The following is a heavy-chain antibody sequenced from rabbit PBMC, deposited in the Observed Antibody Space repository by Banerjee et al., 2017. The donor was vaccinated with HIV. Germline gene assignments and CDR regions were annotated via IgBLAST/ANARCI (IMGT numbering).Heavy chain of an antibody. CDR3: ARDAGSYDYIDGYFDL. CDR2: IYTGNDKT. V-gene: IGHV1S40*01. D-gene: IGHD8-1*01. CDR1: GFSFSSSYD. J-gene: IGHJ4*01. Sequence: QQLVESGGGLVKPGASLTLTCTTSGFSFSSSYDMCWVRQAPGKGLEWIGCIYTGNDKTYYASWAKGRFTISHTSSTTVTLQMTSLTAADTATYFCARDAGSYDYIDGYFDLWGPGTLVTVS.